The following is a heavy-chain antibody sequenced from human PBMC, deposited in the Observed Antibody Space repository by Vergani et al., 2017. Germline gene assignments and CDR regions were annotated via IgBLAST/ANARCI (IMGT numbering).Heavy chain of an antibody. CDR1: GGSISSYY. CDR3: ARIGSSWYDY. CDR2: IYYSGST. V-gene: IGHV4-59*01. J-gene: IGHJ4*02. Sequence: QVQLQESGPGLVKPSQTLYLTCTVSGGSISSYYWSWIRQPPGKGLEWIGYIYYSGSTNYNPSLKSRVTISVDTSKNQFPLKLSSVTAADTAVYYCARIGSSWYDYWGQGTLVTVSS. D-gene: IGHD6-13*01.